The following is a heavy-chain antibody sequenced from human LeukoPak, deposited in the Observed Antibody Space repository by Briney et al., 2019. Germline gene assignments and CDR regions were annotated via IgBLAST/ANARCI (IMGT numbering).Heavy chain of an antibody. CDR3: ARGPTYYYDSSGYYQVDY. Sequence: GGSLRLSCAASGFTFSSYSMDWVRQAPGKGLEWVSSISSSSSYIYYADSVKGRFTISRDNAKNSLYLQMNSLRAEDTAVYYCARGPTYYYDSSGYYQVDYWGQGTLVTVSS. D-gene: IGHD3-22*01. CDR1: GFTFSSYS. CDR2: ISSSSSYI. V-gene: IGHV3-21*01. J-gene: IGHJ4*02.